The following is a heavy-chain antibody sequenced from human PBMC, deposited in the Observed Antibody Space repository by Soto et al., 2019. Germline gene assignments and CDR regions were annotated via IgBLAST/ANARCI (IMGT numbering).Heavy chain of an antibody. J-gene: IGHJ6*02. CDR1: GYSFINYY. CDR3: ARQAAAGKYYYAMDV. Sequence: PGESLKISCKGFGYSFINYYIAWVRQMPGKGLEWMGIIYPGDSDTRYSPSFEGQVTISADKSTSTAYLQWSTLKTSDTAMYYCARQAAAGKYYYAMDVWGQGTTVTVSS. V-gene: IGHV5-51*01. D-gene: IGHD6-13*01. CDR2: IYPGDSDT.